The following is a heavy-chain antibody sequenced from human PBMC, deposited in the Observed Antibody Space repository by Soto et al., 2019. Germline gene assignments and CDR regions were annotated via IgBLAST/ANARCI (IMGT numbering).Heavy chain of an antibody. D-gene: IGHD6-13*01. Sequence: GGSLRLSCAASGFTVSSNYMSWVRQAPGKGLEWVSVIYSGGSTYYADSVKGRFTISRHNSKNTLYLQMNSLRAEDTAVYYCARVGAGSWSYFGYFDYWGQGTLVTVSS. CDR1: GFTVSSNY. CDR2: IYSGGST. CDR3: ARVGAGSWSYFGYFDY. J-gene: IGHJ4*02. V-gene: IGHV3-53*04.